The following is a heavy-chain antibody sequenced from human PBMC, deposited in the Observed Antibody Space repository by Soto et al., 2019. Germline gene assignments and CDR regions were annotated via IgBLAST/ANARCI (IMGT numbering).Heavy chain of an antibody. V-gene: IGHV3-15*07. J-gene: IGHJ4*02. D-gene: IGHD2-8*02. CDR2: IRSKSDGGTT. CDR3: ATDISILVVPL. Sequence: PGGSLRLSWAASGFTFRGSAMHWVRQAPGKGLEWVGRIRSKSDGGTTDYAAPVRGRFTILRDDSKSTLYLQMNSLKIEDTAVYYCATDISILVVPLWGQGTLVTVSS. CDR1: GFTFRGSA.